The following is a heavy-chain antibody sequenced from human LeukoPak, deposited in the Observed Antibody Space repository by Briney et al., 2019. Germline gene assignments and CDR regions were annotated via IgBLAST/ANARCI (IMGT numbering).Heavy chain of an antibody. J-gene: IGHJ5*02. CDR1: GYTFTSYG. CDR3: ARTTYYYDSSGPRWFDP. CDR2: ISAYNGNT. Sequence: ASVKVSCKASGYTFTSYGISWVRQAPGQRLEWMGWISAYNGNTNYAQKLQGRVTMTTDTSTSTAYMELRSLRSDDTAVYYCARTTYYYDSSGPRWFDPWGQGTLVTVSS. V-gene: IGHV1-18*01. D-gene: IGHD3-22*01.